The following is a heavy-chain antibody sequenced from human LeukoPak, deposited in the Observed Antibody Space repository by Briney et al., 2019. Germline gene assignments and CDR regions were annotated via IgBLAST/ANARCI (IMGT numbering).Heavy chain of an antibody. CDR2: ISGSGEST. D-gene: IGHD7-27*01. CDR3: AREHWDFDY. J-gene: IGHJ4*02. CDR1: GFTFSNYA. V-gene: IGHV3-23*01. Sequence: GGSLRLSCAASGFTFSNYAMTWVRQAPGQGLGWVSEISGSGESTYYGDSVKGRFTISRDNSKNTLYLQMNSLRAGDTAIYYCAREHWDFDYWGQGTLVTVSS.